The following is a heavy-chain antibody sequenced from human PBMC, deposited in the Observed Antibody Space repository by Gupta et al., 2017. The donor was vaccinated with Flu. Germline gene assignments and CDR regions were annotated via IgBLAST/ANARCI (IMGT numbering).Heavy chain of an antibody. J-gene: IGHJ5*02. D-gene: IGHD3-16*01. CDR3: ARLITLGGIGWFDP. CDR2: ISPDGSYT. V-gene: IGHV3-74*03. CDR1: GFTFSSSW. Sequence: EVQLVESGGGLVQPGGSLRLSCAASGFTFSSSWMHWVRQVPGEGLVWVSRISPDGSYTTYAESVKGRFTISRDNAKNTLYLQMSSLRAEDTAVYYCARLITLGGIGWFDPWGQGTLVTVSS.